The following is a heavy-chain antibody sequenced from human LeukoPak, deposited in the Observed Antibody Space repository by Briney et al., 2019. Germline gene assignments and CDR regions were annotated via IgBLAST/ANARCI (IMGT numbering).Heavy chain of an antibody. V-gene: IGHV4-61*02. CDR1: GGSISSGSYY. CDR2: IYTSGST. J-gene: IGHJ6*03. D-gene: IGHD3-10*01. Sequence: SETLSLTCTVSGGSISSGSYYWSWIRQPAGKGLEWIGRIYTSGSTNYNPSLKSRVTISVDTSKNQFSLKLSSVTAADTAVYYCARGLYGSGSYYMYSYYHMDVWGRGTTVTISS. CDR3: ARGLYGSGSYYMYSYYHMDV.